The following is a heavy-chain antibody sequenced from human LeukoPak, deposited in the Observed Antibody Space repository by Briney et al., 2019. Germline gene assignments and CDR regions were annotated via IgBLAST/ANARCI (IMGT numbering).Heavy chain of an antibody. D-gene: IGHD6-19*01. V-gene: IGHV3-21*01. CDR3: AKVGSGWHVFDY. CDR1: GFTFSSYS. J-gene: IGHJ4*02. CDR2: ISSSSSYI. Sequence: EGSLRLSCAASGFTFSSYSMNWVRQAPGKGLEWVSSISSSSSYIYYADSVKGRFTISRDNAKNSLYLQMNSLRAEDTAVYYCAKVGSGWHVFDYWGQGTLVTVSS.